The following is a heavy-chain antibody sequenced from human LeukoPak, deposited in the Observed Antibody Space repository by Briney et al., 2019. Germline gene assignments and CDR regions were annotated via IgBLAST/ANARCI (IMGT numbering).Heavy chain of an antibody. Sequence: GGSLRLSCAASRFSFSSYAMSWVRQAPGKGLEWVSAITHSGGNTYYADSVKGRFTISRDNSKNTLYLQMNSLRAEDTAVYYCAGFGWGGDILTGYGPWGQGTLVTVSS. CDR2: ITHSGGNT. J-gene: IGHJ5*02. CDR3: AGFGWGGDILTGYGP. V-gene: IGHV3-23*01. D-gene: IGHD3-9*01. CDR1: RFSFSSYA.